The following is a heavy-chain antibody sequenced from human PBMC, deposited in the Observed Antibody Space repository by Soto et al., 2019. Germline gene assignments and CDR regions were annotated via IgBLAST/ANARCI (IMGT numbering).Heavy chain of an antibody. V-gene: IGHV4-34*01. Sequence: SETLSLTCAVYGGSFSGYYWSWIRQPPGKGLEWIGEINHSGSTNYNPSLKSRVTISVDTSKNQFSLKLSSVTAADTAVYYCARERGCSSWRYYYYGMDVWGQGTTVTVSS. CDR3: ARERGCSSWRYYYYGMDV. CDR2: INHSGST. CDR1: GGSFSGYY. D-gene: IGHD6-13*01. J-gene: IGHJ6*02.